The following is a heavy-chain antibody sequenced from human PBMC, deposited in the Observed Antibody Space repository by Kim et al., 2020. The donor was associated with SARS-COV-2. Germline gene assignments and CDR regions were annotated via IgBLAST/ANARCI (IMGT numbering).Heavy chain of an antibody. V-gene: IGHV3-30-3*01. CDR3: ARGERRIQTAPFDS. J-gene: IGHJ4*02. CDR2: ISYDGSNE. Sequence: GGSLRLSCAASGVTFSSNAMHWVRQAPGKGLEWVALISYDGSNEYHADSVRDRFTISRDNSKNTLYLEMNSLRAEDTAVYYCARGERRIQTAPFDSWGQGTLVTVSS. D-gene: IGHD5-18*01. CDR1: GVTFSSNA.